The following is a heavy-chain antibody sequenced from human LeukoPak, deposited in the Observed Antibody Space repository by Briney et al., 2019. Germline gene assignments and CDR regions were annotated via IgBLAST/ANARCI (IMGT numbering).Heavy chain of an antibody. D-gene: IGHD3-9*01. Sequence: GGSLRLSCAASGFTFSSYGMHWVRQAPGKGLEWVAVIWYDGSNKYYADSVKGRFTISRDNAKNSLYLQMNSLRAEDTAVYYCARDLYDILTGYSSDAFDIWGQGTMVTVSS. J-gene: IGHJ3*02. CDR2: IWYDGSNK. CDR1: GFTFSSYG. V-gene: IGHV3-33*01. CDR3: ARDLYDILTGYSSDAFDI.